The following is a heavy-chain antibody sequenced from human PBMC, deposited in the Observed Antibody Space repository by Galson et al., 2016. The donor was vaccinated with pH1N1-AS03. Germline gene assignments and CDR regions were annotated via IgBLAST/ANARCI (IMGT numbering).Heavy chain of an antibody. J-gene: IGHJ6*02. D-gene: IGHD3-3*01. V-gene: IGHV5-51*01. CDR3: ASQQDGRGSGLEWLFWYGMDV. CDR1: GYTFSNHW. Sequence: QSGAEVTKPGESLKISCKVSGYTFSNHWIGWVRQMPGKGLEWMGIIYPADSSTTYSPSFQGQVTISADQSISTAYLQWRSLRASDTAMYFCASQQDGRGSGLEWLFWYGMDVWGQGTTVIVSS. CDR2: IYPADSST.